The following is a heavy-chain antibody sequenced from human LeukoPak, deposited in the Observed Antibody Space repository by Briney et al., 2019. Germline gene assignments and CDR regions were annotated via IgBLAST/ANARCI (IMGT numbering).Heavy chain of an antibody. D-gene: IGHD6-13*01. J-gene: IGHJ4*02. Sequence: GGSLRLSCAASGFTFSSYAMHWVRQAPGKGLDWVAVISFDGTNKHYADSVKGRFTISRDNSKNTLYLQMNSLRPGDTAVYFCARDLISWYYFDYWGQGTLVTVSS. CDR1: GFTFSSYA. CDR3: ARDLISWYYFDY. V-gene: IGHV3-30*04. CDR2: ISFDGTNK.